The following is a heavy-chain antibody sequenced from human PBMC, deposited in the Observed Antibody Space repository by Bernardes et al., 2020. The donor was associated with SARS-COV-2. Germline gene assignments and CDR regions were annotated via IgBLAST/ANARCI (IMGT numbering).Heavy chain of an antibody. J-gene: IGHJ4*02. Sequence: SETLSLTCTVSGGSISSYYWSWIRQPPGKGLEWIGYIYYSGSTNYNPSLKSRVTISVDTSKNQFSLKLSSVTAADTAVYYCARSGITIFGVVIPYTLDYWGQGTLVTVSS. CDR2: IYYSGST. V-gene: IGHV4-59*01. CDR3: ARSGITIFGVVIPYTLDY. CDR1: GGSISSYY. D-gene: IGHD3-3*01.